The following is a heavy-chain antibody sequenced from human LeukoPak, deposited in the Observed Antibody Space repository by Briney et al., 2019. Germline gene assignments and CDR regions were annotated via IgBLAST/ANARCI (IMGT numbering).Heavy chain of an antibody. V-gene: IGHV3-23*01. J-gene: IGHJ4*02. CDR2: ISGSGGST. D-gene: IGHD3-10*01. Sequence: GGSLRLSCAASGFTFSSYAMSWVRQAPGKGLEWVSAISGSGGSTYYADSVKGRFTISRDNSKNTLYLQMNSLRAEDTAVYYCAKVGGSGSYYKSYFDYWGQGTLVTV. CDR1: GFTFSSYA. CDR3: AKVGGSGSYYKSYFDY.